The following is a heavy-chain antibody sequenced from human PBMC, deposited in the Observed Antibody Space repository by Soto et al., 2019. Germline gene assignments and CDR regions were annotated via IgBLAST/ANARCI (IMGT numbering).Heavy chain of an antibody. D-gene: IGHD3-10*01. CDR1: GFTFSSYW. CDR3: VRMRFGPSSNYFDY. Sequence: EVQLVESGGGLVQPGGSLRVSCAASGFTFSSYWMSWVRQAPGKGLEWVANIKQDGSEKYYVDSVKGRFTISRDNAKNSLYLQMNSLRVDDTAVYYCVRMRFGPSSNYFDYWGHGTLVTVSS. V-gene: IGHV3-7*01. CDR2: IKQDGSEK. J-gene: IGHJ4*01.